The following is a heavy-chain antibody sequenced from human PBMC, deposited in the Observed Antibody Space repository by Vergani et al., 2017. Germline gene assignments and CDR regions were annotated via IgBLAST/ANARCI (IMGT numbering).Heavy chain of an antibody. V-gene: IGHV4-61*02. CDR2: IHTGGST. Sequence: QVKLQESGPGLLKPSQTLSLTCTVSGESIRSGSHYWRWIRQPAGKGPEWIGHIHTGGSTDLNPSFKSRVSISVDTSKSHFYLKLNSVTVADTAVYYCTRCGPHCTSVRYPGIWGQGTLVTVSS. CDR1: GESIRSGSHY. J-gene: IGHJ4*02. D-gene: IGHD2-8*02. CDR3: TRCGPHCTSVRYPGI.